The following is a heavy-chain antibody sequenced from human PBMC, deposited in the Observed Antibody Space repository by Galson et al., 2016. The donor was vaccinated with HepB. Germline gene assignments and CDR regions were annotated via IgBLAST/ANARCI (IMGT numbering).Heavy chain of an antibody. CDR2: VKYDGSEK. D-gene: IGHD6-19*01. CDR1: GFSLSSYW. Sequence: SLRLSCAASGFSLSSYWMSWVRQAPGKGLEWVANVKYDGSEKYYVDSVKGRFTISRDNAKNSMSLQMNSLSAEDTAVYYCVRDGSGGWHFDNWGQGTLITVFS. J-gene: IGHJ4*02. V-gene: IGHV3-7*01. CDR3: VRDGSGGWHFDN.